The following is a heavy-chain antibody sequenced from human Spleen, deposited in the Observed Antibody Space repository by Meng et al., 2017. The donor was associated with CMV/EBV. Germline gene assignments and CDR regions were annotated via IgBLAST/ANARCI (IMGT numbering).Heavy chain of an antibody. D-gene: IGHD6-25*01. Sequence: GESLKISCAASGFTFGSYDMHWVRQATGKGLEWVSAIGTAGDTYYPGSVKGRFTISRENAKNSLYLQMNSLRAGDTAVYYCARDPVHAAHFDYWGQGTLVTVSS. J-gene: IGHJ4*02. CDR2: IGTAGDT. CDR1: GFTFGSYD. V-gene: IGHV3-13*01. CDR3: ARDPVHAAHFDY.